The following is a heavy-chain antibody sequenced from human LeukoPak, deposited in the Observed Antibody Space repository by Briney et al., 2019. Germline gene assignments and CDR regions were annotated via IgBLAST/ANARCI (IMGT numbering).Heavy chain of an antibody. CDR3: ANIDDYYGSGSFDY. V-gene: IGHV4-34*01. D-gene: IGHD3-10*01. CDR1: GGSFSGYY. Sequence: SETLSLTCAVYGGSFSGYYWNWIRQPPGKGLEWIGEINNSGSTNYNPSLKSRVTISVDTSKNQFSLKLSSVTAADTAVYYCANIDDYYGSGSFDYWGPGTLVTVSS. J-gene: IGHJ4*02. CDR2: INNSGST.